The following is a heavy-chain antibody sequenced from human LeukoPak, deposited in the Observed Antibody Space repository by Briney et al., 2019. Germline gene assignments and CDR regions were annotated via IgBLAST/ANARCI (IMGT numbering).Heavy chain of an antibody. CDR2: IYENGGTT. D-gene: IGHD2-2*01. CDR3: AASLPNIVVVPAAKGPFGS. J-gene: IGHJ5*02. V-gene: IGHV3-23*01. CDR1: GFTFRSHA. Sequence: QTGGSLRLSCVGSGFTFRSHAMSWVRQAPEKGLEFVSGIYENGGTTYYADSVKGRFSISRDNSKNTLYLQMSSLRAEDTAVYYCAASLPNIVVVPAAKGPFGSWGQGTLVTVSS.